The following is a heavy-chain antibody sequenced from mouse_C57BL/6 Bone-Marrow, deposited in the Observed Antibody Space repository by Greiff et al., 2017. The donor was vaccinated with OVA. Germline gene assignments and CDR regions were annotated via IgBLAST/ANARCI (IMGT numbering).Heavy chain of an antibody. CDR3: ATDGYYGWFAY. Sequence: QVQLQQSGPELVKPGASVKISCKASGYSFTSYYIHWVKQRPGQGLEWIGWIYPGSGNTKYNEKFKGKATLTADTSSSTAYMQLSSLTSEDSAVYYCATDGYYGWFAYWGQGTLVTVSA. CDR1: GYSFTSYY. D-gene: IGHD2-3*01. J-gene: IGHJ3*01. CDR2: IYPGSGNT. V-gene: IGHV1-66*01.